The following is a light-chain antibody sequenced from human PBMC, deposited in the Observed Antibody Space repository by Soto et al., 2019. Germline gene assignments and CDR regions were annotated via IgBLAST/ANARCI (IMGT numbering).Light chain of an antibody. CDR3: QQTSSTLT. V-gene: IGKV1-39*01. J-gene: IGKJ5*01. CDR2: AAS. Sequence: DIQMTQSPSSLSASVGDRVTITCRASQSIGNYVNWYQQKSGKAPKLLIYAASSLKSGVPSRFSGSGSGTDFTLTISSLQHEDFATYYCQQTSSTLTFGQGTRLEIK. CDR1: QSIGNY.